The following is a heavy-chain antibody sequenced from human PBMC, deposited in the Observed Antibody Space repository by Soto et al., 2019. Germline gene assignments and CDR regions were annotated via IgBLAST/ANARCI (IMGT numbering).Heavy chain of an antibody. Sequence: ASVKVSCKASGYTFTSYAMHWVRQAPGQSLEWMGWINAGNGNTKYSQKFQGRVTITRDTSASTAYMELSSLRSEDTAVYYCARADSGLLWFGEANWFDPWGQGTLVTVSS. CDR1: GYTFTSYA. J-gene: IGHJ5*02. V-gene: IGHV1-3*01. CDR3: ARADSGLLWFGEANWFDP. D-gene: IGHD3-10*01. CDR2: INAGNGNT.